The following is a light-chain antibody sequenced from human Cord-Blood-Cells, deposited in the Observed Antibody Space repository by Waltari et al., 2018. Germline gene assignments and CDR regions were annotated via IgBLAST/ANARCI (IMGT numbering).Light chain of an antibody. J-gene: IGKJ1*01. V-gene: IGKV3-15*01. CDR2: GAS. Sequence: ELVMTQSPAPLSVSPGERATLSCRASQSVSSKLAWYQQQPGQAPRLLIYGASTRATGIPARFSGSGSGTEFTLTISSLQSEDFAVYYCQQYNNWPPEWTFGQGTKVEIK. CDR1: QSVSSK. CDR3: QQYNNWPPEWT.